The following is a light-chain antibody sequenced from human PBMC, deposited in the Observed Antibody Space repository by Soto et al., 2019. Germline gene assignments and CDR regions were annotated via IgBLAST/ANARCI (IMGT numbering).Light chain of an antibody. CDR2: GAS. CDR1: QSVSSSY. J-gene: IGKJ1*01. CDR3: QQYGSSSWT. Sequence: EVVLTQSPGTLSLSAGERATLSCRASQSVSSSYLAWYQQKPGQAPRLLIYGASSRATDIPDRITGSGSGTDFTLTISRLEPEDFAVYYCQQYGSSSWTFGQGTKVDIK. V-gene: IGKV3-20*01.